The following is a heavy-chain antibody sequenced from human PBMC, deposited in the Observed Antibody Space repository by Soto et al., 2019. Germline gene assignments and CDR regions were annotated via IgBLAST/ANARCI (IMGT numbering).Heavy chain of an antibody. D-gene: IGHD6-19*01. CDR2: ISGSGGST. CDR3: AKDLRQWLVPSLVDY. Sequence: HPGGSLRLSCAASGFTFKSYAMSWARKAPGKGLEWVSAISGSGGSTYYADSVKGRFTISRDNSKNTLYLQMNSLRAEDTAVYYCAKDLRQWLVPSLVDYWGQGTLVTVSS. CDR1: GFTFKSYA. J-gene: IGHJ4*02. V-gene: IGHV3-23*01.